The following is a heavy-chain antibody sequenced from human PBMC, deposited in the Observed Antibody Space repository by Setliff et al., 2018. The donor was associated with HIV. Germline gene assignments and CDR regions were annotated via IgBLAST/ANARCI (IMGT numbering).Heavy chain of an antibody. V-gene: IGHV3-23*03. Sequence: GGSLRLSCAGSGFTFDSHGMIWVRQAPGRGLEWLSYINPAGITMYYADSVKGRFTISRDNSKNTLYLQLNSLSAEDTAIYYCAKRLAGSNTWYHFDTWGQGTLVTVS. CDR1: GFTFDSHG. D-gene: IGHD6-13*01. CDR3: AKRLAGSNTWYHFDT. CDR2: INPAGITM. J-gene: IGHJ4*02.